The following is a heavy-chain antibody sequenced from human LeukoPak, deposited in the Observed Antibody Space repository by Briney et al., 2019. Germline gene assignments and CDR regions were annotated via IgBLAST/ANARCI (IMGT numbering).Heavy chain of an antibody. D-gene: IGHD1-26*01. Sequence: GASVKVSCKASGYTFTRYGISWVRQAPGQGLEWMGWSSAYNGNTNYAQKLQGRVTMTTDTSTSTAYMELRSLRSDDTAVYYCARGIVGARRAAPDAFDIWGQGTMVTVSS. CDR1: GYTFTRYG. CDR2: SSAYNGNT. CDR3: ARGIVGARRAAPDAFDI. J-gene: IGHJ3*02. V-gene: IGHV1-18*01.